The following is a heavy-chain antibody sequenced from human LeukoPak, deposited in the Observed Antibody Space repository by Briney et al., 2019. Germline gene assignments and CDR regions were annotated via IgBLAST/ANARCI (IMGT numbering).Heavy chain of an antibody. CDR2: IKQDGSEK. J-gene: IGHJ2*01. CDR3: ARDRSRYYDSSGYWYFNL. D-gene: IGHD3-22*01. CDR1: GFTFSSYW. Sequence: GGSLRLSCAASGFTFSSYWMSWVRQAPGKGLEWVANIKQDGSEKYYVDSVKGRFAISRDNAKNSLYLQMNSLRAEDTAVYYCARDRSRYYDSSGYWYFNLWGRGTLVTVSS. V-gene: IGHV3-7*01.